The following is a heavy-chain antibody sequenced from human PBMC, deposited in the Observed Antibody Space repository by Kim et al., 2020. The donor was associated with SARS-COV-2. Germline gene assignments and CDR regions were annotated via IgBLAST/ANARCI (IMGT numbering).Heavy chain of an antibody. Sequence: ASVKVSCKVSGYTLTELSMHWVRQAPGKGLEWMGGFDPEDGETIYAQKFQGRVTITEDTSTDTAYMELSSLRSEDTAVYYCATVNGGNSPGGGYYYYYYMDVWGKGTTVTVSS. CDR2: FDPEDGET. J-gene: IGHJ6*03. CDR1: GYTLTELS. V-gene: IGHV1-24*01. D-gene: IGHD2-8*01. CDR3: ATVNGGNSPGGGYYYYYYMDV.